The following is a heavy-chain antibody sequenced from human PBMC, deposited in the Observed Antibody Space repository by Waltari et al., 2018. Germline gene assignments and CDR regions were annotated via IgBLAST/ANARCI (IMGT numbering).Heavy chain of an antibody. CDR2: INAGSGNT. V-gene: IGHV1-3*03. Sequence: VQLVQSGAEVKKPGASVKVSCKASGYTFTSYAIYWVCQAPGQRLEWMGWINAGSGNTKYSQEFQGRVTITRDTSASTAYMELSSLRSEDMAVYYCARGGILTGYSFDYWGQGSLVTVSS. CDR1: GYTFTSYA. CDR3: ARGGILTGYSFDY. J-gene: IGHJ4*02. D-gene: IGHD3-9*01.